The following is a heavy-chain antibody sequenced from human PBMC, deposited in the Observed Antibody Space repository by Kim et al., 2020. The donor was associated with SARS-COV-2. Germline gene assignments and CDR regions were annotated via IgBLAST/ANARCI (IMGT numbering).Heavy chain of an antibody. Sequence: ASVKVSCKASGYTFTSYGISWVRQAPGQGLEWMGWISAYNGNTNYAQKLQGRVTMTTDTSTSTAYMELRSLRSDDTAVYYCARDITETSITIFGVVIIPPPWGMDVWGQGTTVTVSS. D-gene: IGHD3-3*01. CDR2: ISAYNGNT. J-gene: IGHJ6*02. CDR1: GYTFTSYG. V-gene: IGHV1-18*04. CDR3: ARDITETSITIFGVVIIPPPWGMDV.